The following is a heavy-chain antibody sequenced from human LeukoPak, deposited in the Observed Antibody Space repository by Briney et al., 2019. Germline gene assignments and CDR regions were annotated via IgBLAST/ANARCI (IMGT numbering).Heavy chain of an antibody. D-gene: IGHD5-24*01. Sequence: PGASLRLSCAASGFTFSSYAMSWVRQAPGKGLEWVSAISGSGGSTYYADSVKGRFTISRDSSKNTLYLQMNSLRAEDTAVYYCAKGRDGYNSLDYFDYWGQGTLVTVSS. J-gene: IGHJ4*02. CDR3: AKGRDGYNSLDYFDY. CDR1: GFTFSSYA. V-gene: IGHV3-23*01. CDR2: ISGSGGST.